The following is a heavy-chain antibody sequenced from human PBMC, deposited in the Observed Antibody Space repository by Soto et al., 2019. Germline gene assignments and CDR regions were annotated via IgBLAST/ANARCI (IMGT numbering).Heavy chain of an antibody. J-gene: IGHJ4*02. CDR3: ARVGRYLSESTEPH. Sequence: EVQLVESGGGLVKPGESLTLSCVASGFPFISHTMSWIRQAPGKGLEWVSSLSSKSAYIYYTESVRGRFNVSRDNAKNSLFLQMNSLRVEDTGVYYCARVGRYLSESTEPHWGRGTLVIVSS. V-gene: IGHV3-21*01. CDR1: GFPFISHT. D-gene: IGHD3-10*01. CDR2: LSSKSAYI.